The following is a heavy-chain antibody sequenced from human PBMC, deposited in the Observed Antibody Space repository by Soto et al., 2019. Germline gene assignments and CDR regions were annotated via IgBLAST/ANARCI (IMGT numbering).Heavy chain of an antibody. Sequence: QVQLVQSGAEVKKPGSSVTVSCKASGGTFSSYAISWVRQAPGQGLAWMGGIIPIFGTANYAQKFQGRVTITADESTSTAYMELSSLRSEDTAVYYCARTSSDIVVVPAAKHYNWFDPWGQGTLVTVSS. V-gene: IGHV1-69*01. CDR3: ARTSSDIVVVPAAKHYNWFDP. CDR1: GGTFSSYA. D-gene: IGHD2-2*01. CDR2: IIPIFGTA. J-gene: IGHJ5*02.